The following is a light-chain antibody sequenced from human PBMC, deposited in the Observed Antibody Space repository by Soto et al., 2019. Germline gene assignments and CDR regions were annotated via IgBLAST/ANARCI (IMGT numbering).Light chain of an antibody. CDR1: QDITDY. Sequence: DFQMTQSPSSLSASVGDRVSITCQASQDITDYLKWCQQKPGKAPNLLIYDASNLETGVPSRFSGSESGTDFTFTISSLQPEDIATYKYHNLPPLTFGGGTKVDIK. V-gene: IGKV1-33*01. CDR2: DAS. J-gene: IGKJ4*01. CDR3: YKYHNLPPLT.